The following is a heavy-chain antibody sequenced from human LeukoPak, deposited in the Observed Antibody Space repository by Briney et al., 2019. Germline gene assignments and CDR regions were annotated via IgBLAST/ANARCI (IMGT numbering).Heavy chain of an antibody. Sequence: SETLSLTCTVSGGSISSGGYYWSWIRQHPGKGLEWIGYIYYSGSTYYNPSLKSRVTISVDTSKNQFSLKLSSVTAADTAVYYCASSYDYGANNWFDPWGQGTLVTVSS. J-gene: IGHJ5*02. V-gene: IGHV4-31*03. CDR2: IYYSGST. CDR3: ASSYDYGANNWFDP. D-gene: IGHD4-17*01. CDR1: GGSISSGGYY.